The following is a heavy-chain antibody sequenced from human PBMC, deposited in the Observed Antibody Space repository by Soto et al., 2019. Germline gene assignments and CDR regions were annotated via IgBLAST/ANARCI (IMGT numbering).Heavy chain of an antibody. V-gene: IGHV4-59*08. J-gene: IGHJ4*02. CDR3: ARLGRGPGGYDWASFDY. D-gene: IGHD5-12*01. Sequence: ASETLSLTCTVSGGSISSYYWSWIRQPPGKGLEWIGYIYYSGSTNYNPSLKSRVTISVDTSKNQFSLKLSSVTAADTAVYYCARLGRGPGGYDWASFDYWGQGTLVTVSS. CDR1: GGSISSYY. CDR2: IYYSGST.